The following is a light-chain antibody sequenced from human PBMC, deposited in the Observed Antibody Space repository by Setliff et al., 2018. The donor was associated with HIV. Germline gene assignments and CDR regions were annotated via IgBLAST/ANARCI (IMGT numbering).Light chain of an antibody. CDR1: SSDVGGYNH. V-gene: IGLV2-14*01. Sequence: QSVLTQPASVSGSPGQSITISCTGTSSDVGGYNHVSWYQQHPGKAPKLIIYEVRNRPSGVSSRFSGSKSGNTASLTISGLQADDEAEYYCSSYAITNTLPFGTGTKV. CDR2: EVR. CDR3: SSYAITNTLP. J-gene: IGLJ1*01.